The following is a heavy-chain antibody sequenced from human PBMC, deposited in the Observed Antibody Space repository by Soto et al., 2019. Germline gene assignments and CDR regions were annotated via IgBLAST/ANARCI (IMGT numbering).Heavy chain of an antibody. V-gene: IGHV1-2*02. CDR3: ARDAARPLYYGMDV. J-gene: IGHJ6*02. Sequence: ASVKVSCKASGYTFTGYYIHWVRQAPGQGLEWMGWINPNSGGTNYAQKFQGRVTMTRDTSISTAYMELSRLRSDDTAVYYCARDAARPLYYGMDVWGQATTVTVSS. D-gene: IGHD6-6*01. CDR1: GYTFTGYY. CDR2: INPNSGGT.